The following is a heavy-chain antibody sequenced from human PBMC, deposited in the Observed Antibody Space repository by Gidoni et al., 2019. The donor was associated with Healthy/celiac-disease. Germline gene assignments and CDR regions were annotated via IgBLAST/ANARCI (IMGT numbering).Heavy chain of an antibody. V-gene: IGHV4-61*01. CDR2: IYYSGST. J-gene: IGHJ6*02. CDR3: ARGIGLQWGWYYYGMDV. CDR1: GGSVSSGSYY. Sequence: QVQLQESGPGLVKPSETLSLTCTVSGGSVSSGSYYWRWIRQPPGKGLEWIGYIYYSGSTNDNPSLKSRVTISVDTSKNQFSLKLSSVTAADTAVYYCARGIGLQWGWYYYGMDVWGQGTTVTVSS. D-gene: IGHD5-12*01.